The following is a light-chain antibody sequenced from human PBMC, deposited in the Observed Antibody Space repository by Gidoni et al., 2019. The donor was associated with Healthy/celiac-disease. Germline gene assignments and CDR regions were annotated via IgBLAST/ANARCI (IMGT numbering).Light chain of an antibody. J-gene: IGKJ4*01. CDR2: KAS. Sequence: STLSASVGDRVTITCRASQSISSWLAWYQQKPGKAPKLLIYKASSLESGVPSRFSGSGSGTEFTLTISSLHPDDFATYYCQQYNSFALTFGGGTKVEIK. CDR1: QSISSW. CDR3: QQYNSFALT. V-gene: IGKV1-5*03.